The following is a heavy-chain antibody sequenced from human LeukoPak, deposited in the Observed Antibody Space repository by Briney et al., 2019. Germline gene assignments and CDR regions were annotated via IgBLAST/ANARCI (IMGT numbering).Heavy chain of an antibody. D-gene: IGHD2-2*03. CDR2: IYYSGST. J-gene: IGHJ4*02. CDR1: GGSISSGGYY. V-gene: IGHV4-31*03. Sequence: PSETLSLTCTVSGGSISSGGYYWSWIRQHPGKGLEWIGYIYYSGSTYYTPSLNSRVTISVDKSKNQFSLKLGLVTAADTAVYYGAREVGSPQVIYFDYWAREPWSPSPQ. CDR3: AREVGSPQVIYFDY.